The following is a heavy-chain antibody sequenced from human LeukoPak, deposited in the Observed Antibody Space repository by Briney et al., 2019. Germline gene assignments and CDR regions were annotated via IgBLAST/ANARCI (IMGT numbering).Heavy chain of an antibody. CDR1: GYSFTAYW. J-gene: IGHJ4*02. D-gene: IGHD3-16*01. Sequence: GESLKISCRGSGYSFTAYWIAWVRQMPGKGLEWMATIYPGDSATTYSPSFQGQVTISADKSITTAYLQWSSLKASDTAMYYCARPAAGLGGFDYWGQGTLVTVSS. V-gene: IGHV5-51*01. CDR3: ARPAAGLGGFDY. CDR2: IYPGDSAT.